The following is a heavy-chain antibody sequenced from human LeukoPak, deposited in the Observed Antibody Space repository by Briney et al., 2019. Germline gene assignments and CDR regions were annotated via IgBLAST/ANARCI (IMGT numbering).Heavy chain of an antibody. CDR2: IYYSGST. Sequence: PSETLSLTCTVSGGSISSSGYYWTWIRQHPGKGLEWLGYIYYSGSTYYNPSLKSRVTISVDTSKNQFSLKLSSVTAADTAVYYCARYCSGGSCYRNWFDPWGQGTLVTVSS. V-gene: IGHV4-31*03. D-gene: IGHD2-15*01. J-gene: IGHJ5*02. CDR1: GGSISSSGYY. CDR3: ARYCSGGSCYRNWFDP.